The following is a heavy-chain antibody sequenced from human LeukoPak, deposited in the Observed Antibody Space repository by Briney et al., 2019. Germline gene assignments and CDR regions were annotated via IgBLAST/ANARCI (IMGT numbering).Heavy chain of an antibody. CDR2: SSSSDDGK. V-gene: IGHV3-11*01. J-gene: IGHJ4*02. D-gene: IGHD1-26*01. Sequence: GGSLRLSCAASGFTFSNAWMSWVRQFPGKGLEWVSASSSSDDGKWYAESVRGRFTISRDTSKNTVYLQMNSLRSDDTAVYYCARAVRGPPGHWELTLDYWGQGTLVTVSS. CDR1: GFTFSNAW. CDR3: ARAVRGPPGHWELTLDY.